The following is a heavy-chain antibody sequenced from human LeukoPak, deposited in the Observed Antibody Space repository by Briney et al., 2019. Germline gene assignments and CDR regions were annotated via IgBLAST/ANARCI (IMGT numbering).Heavy chain of an antibody. J-gene: IGHJ5*02. CDR3: ARDKVEGITIFGLFDP. V-gene: IGHV3-7*01. Sequence: PGGSLRLSCAAPGFTFSSYWMSWVRQAPGKGLEWVANIKQVGSEKYYVDSVKGRFTISRDNSKNTLYLQMNSLRAEDTAVYYCARDKVEGITIFGLFDPWGQGTLVTVSS. CDR1: GFTFSSYW. CDR2: IKQVGSEK. D-gene: IGHD3-3*01.